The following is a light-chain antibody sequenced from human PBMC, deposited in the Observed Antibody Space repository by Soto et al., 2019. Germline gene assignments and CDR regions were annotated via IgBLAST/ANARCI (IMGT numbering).Light chain of an antibody. CDR2: DGS. CDR3: QQYDSYPYT. Sequence: DIQMTQSPSTLSASVGDRVTITCRAGQSISSWLAWYQQKPGKAPKLLIYDGSSLESGVPSRFSGRGSGTERTLTISSLQTDDFATYYCQQYDSYPYTFGQGTKLEIK. J-gene: IGKJ2*01. V-gene: IGKV1-5*01. CDR1: QSISSW.